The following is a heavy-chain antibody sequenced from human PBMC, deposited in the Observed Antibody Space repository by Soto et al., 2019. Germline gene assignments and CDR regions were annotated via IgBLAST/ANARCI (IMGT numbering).Heavy chain of an antibody. Sequence: QVQLVESGGGVVQPGRSLRLSCAASGFTFSSSGMHWVRQAPGKGLEWVSVIWYDGNNKYYADSVKGRFTISRDTSKNPLYLQMNGLRAEGTAVYYCAKDRGGGAVVPDYWGQGTLVSVSS. D-gene: IGHD2-21*01. CDR3: AKDRGGGAVVPDY. CDR1: GFTFSSSG. V-gene: IGHV3-33*06. CDR2: IWYDGNNK. J-gene: IGHJ4*02.